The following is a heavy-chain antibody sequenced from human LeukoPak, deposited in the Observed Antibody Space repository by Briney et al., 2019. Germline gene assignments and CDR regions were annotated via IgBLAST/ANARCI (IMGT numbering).Heavy chain of an antibody. CDR2: IAWNSGTI. CDR3: AKDCRVHNRYYWGYLDY. Sequence: PGRSLSLSCAASGFSFDDYAMHWVRQVPGKGLEWVSGIAWNSGTIDYADSVKGRFTISRDNAKNSLYLQMNSLRAEDTALYYCAKDCRVHNRYYWGYLDYWGQGTPVTVSS. V-gene: IGHV3-9*01. CDR1: GFSFDDYA. J-gene: IGHJ4*02. D-gene: IGHD2/OR15-2a*01.